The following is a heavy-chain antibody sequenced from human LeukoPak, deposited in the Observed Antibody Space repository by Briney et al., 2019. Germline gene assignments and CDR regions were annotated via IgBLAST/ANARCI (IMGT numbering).Heavy chain of an antibody. D-gene: IGHD3-9*01. J-gene: IGHJ4*02. Sequence: GGSLRLSCTASGFTVSSYAIHWVRQAPGKGLEWVAVIRFDGTTKYYVDSVKGRFTISRDNAKNALYLQMNSLRAEDTAVYYCARQYYDILTGHYNFPDYWGQGTLVTVSP. CDR1: GFTVSSYA. CDR3: ARQYYDILTGHYNFPDY. V-gene: IGHV3-33*01. CDR2: IRFDGTTK.